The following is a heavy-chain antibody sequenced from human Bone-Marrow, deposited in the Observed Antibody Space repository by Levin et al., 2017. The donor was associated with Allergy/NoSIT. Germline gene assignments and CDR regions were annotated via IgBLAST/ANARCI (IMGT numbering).Heavy chain of an antibody. V-gene: IGHV5-51*01. Sequence: PGGSLRLSCKGSGYSFTSYWIGWVRQMPGKGLEWMGIIYPGDSDTRYSPSFQGQVTISADKSISTAYLQWSSLKASDTAMYYCARHRESGWHPGGHVGWFDPWGQGTLVTVSS. D-gene: IGHD6-19*01. CDR3: ARHRESGWHPGGHVGWFDP. CDR1: GYSFTSYW. CDR2: IYPGDSDT. J-gene: IGHJ5*02.